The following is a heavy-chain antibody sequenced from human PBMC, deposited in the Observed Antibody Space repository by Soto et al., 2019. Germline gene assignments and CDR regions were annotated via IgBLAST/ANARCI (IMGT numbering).Heavy chain of an antibody. D-gene: IGHD3-22*01. CDR1: GASMSSYY. Sequence: PSETLSLTCNVSGASMSSYYWSWVRQPPGKGLEWIGYIFHSGNTNSNPSLKSRVTISVDRSRNQFSLRLNSVTAADTAVYFCARVADYYDSRGYYSYYFDSWGQGTLVTVSS. V-gene: IGHV4-59*12. CDR2: IFHSGNT. CDR3: ARVADYYDSRGYYSYYFDS. J-gene: IGHJ4*02.